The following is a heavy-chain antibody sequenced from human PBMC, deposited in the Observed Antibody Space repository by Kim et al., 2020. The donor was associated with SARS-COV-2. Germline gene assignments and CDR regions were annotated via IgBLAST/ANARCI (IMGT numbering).Heavy chain of an antibody. V-gene: IGHV3-23*01. CDR3: AKRLEVPSAMNYFDS. Sequence: GGSLRLSCAASGFTFSSFGMAWVRQVPGKGLEWVSLIVFSDTSPYYADSVKGRFTISRDNSKNTLYLQMNSLRADDTAVYYCAKRLEVPSAMNYFDSWGQGALVTVSS. CDR1: GFTFSSFG. J-gene: IGHJ4*02. D-gene: IGHD2-2*01. CDR2: IVFSDTSP.